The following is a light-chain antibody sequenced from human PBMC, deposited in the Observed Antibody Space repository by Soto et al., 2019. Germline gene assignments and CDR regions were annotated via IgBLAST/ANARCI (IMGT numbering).Light chain of an antibody. Sequence: QSALTQPASVSGSPGQSIAISCTGSSSDIGIYKYVSWYQQHPGKVPKLIIYEVTNRPSGVSNRFSGSKSGNTASLTISGLQAEDEADYYCSSYTTSSTRVFGPGTKLT. CDR2: EVT. J-gene: IGLJ1*01. V-gene: IGLV2-14*01. CDR3: SSYTTSSTRV. CDR1: SSDIGIYKY.